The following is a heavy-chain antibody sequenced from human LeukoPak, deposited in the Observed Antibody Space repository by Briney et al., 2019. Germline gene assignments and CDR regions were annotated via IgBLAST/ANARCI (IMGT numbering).Heavy chain of an antibody. V-gene: IGHV3-7*01. CDR3: VRDSYSRDLDY. D-gene: IGHD3-22*01. CDR1: AFTSSSYW. J-gene: IGHJ4*02. CDR2: IKEGGSEQ. Sequence: GGSLRLSCAASAFTSSSYWMSWVRQAPGKGLEWVANIKEGGSEQYYVDSLKGRFTISRDNAKNSLYLQMNSLRAEDTAVYYCVRDSYSRDLDYWGQGTLVTVSS.